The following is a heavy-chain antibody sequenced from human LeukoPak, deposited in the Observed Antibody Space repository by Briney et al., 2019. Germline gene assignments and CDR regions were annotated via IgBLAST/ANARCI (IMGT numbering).Heavy chain of an antibody. J-gene: IGHJ4*02. Sequence: ASVKDSCKASGYTFTSYGVSWVRQAPGQGHEWMGWISAYNGNTKYAQKVQGRVTMTTDTSTSTAYMELRSLRSDDTAVYYCARETRGLGIPYNFDYWGQGTLVTVSS. V-gene: IGHV1-18*01. CDR1: GYTFTSYG. CDR3: ARETRGLGIPYNFDY. D-gene: IGHD1-20*01. CDR2: ISAYNGNT.